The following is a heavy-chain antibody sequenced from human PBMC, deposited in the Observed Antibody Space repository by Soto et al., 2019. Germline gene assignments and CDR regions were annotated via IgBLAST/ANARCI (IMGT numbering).Heavy chain of an antibody. V-gene: IGHV1-18*01. J-gene: IGHJ3*02. D-gene: IGHD4-17*01. CDR1: GYTFTSYG. CDR2: ISAYNGNT. CDR3: AVPSPVTTAFDI. Sequence: EASVKVSCKASGYTFTSYGISWVRQAPGQGLEWMGWISAYNGNTNYAQKLQGRVTMTTDTSTSTAYMELRSLRSDDTAVYYCAVPSPVTTAFDIGGKGTMVTVS.